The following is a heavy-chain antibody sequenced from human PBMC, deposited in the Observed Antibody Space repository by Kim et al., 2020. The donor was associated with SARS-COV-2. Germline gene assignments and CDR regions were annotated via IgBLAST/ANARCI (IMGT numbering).Heavy chain of an antibody. V-gene: IGHV1-24*01. Sequence: ASVKVSCKVSGYTLTELSMHWVRQAPGKGLEWIGGFDPEDGETIYAQKFQGRVTMTEDTSTDTAYMELSSLRSEDTAVYYCAKSISIFGGFDPWGQGTLVTVSS. D-gene: IGHD3-3*01. J-gene: IGHJ5*02. CDR2: FDPEDGET. CDR1: GYTLTELS. CDR3: AKSISIFGGFDP.